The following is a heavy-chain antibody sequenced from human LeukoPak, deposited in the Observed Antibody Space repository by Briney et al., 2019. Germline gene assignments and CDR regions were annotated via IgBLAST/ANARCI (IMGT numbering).Heavy chain of an antibody. J-gene: IGHJ6*02. CDR3: ARCSGYGMDI. CDR1: GFTFGSYA. D-gene: IGHD3-10*02. CDR2: MSFDGIHI. V-gene: IGHV3-30-3*01. Sequence: GGSLRLSCAASGFTFGSYAMHWVRQAPGKGLEWVAVMSFDGIHIYYADSVKGRFTISRVNSKNTLYLQMNSLRGEDTSIYYCARCSGYGMDIWGQGTTVTVSS.